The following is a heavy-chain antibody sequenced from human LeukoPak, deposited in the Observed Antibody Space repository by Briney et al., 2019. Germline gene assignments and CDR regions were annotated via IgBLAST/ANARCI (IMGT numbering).Heavy chain of an antibody. CDR3: ARDRYVGISYDVRV. CDR2: IIPIFGTA. V-gene: IGHV1-69*01. J-gene: IGHJ6*04. D-gene: IGHD5-12*01. Sequence: GSSVKVSCKASGGTFSSYAISWVRQAPAQGLEWMGGIIPIFGTANYAQKFQGRVTITADESTSTAYMELSNLSSEDSDVYYGARDRYVGISYDVRVWGKRHAVSVSS. CDR1: GGTFSSYA.